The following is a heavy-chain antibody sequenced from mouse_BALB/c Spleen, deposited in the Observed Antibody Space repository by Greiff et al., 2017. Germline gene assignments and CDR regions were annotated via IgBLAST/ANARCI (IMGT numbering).Heavy chain of an antibody. CDR2: SRNKANDYTT. CDR3: ARQDYYGSSYNAMDY. V-gene: IGHV7-1*02. D-gene: IGHD1-1*01. J-gene: IGHJ4*01. CDR1: GFTFSDFY. Sequence: EVKLMESGGGLVQPGGSLRLSCATSGFTFSDFYMEWVRQPPGKRLEWIAASRNKANDYTTEYSASVKGRFIVSRDTSQSILYLQMNALRAEDTAIYYCARQDYYGSSYNAMDYWGQGTSVTVSS.